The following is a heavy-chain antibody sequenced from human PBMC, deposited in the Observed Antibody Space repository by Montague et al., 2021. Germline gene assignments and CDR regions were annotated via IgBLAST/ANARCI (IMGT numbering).Heavy chain of an antibody. Sequence: SETLSLTRSVSGDSINGWYWRWIRQPPGKGLEWIGSVFYSGATNYYPSPKSRVTIPADTSKNQVSYKVNSVTAADTAAYYCAEQGFYESGGFFIWGLGTLVTVSS. CDR1: GDSINGWY. V-gene: IGHV4-59*01. J-gene: IGHJ4*02. CDR2: VFYSGAT. D-gene: IGHD3-22*01. CDR3: AEQGFYESGGFFI.